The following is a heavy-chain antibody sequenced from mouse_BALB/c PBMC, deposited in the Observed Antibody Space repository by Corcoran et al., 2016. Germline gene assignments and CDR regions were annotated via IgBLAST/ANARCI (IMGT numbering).Heavy chain of an antibody. Sequence: EVQLQQSGPEMVKPGASVKMSCKASGYTFTSYVIHWVKQKPGQGREWSGYINPYNDGTKYNEKFKGKATLTSDKASSTDYMELSSLTSEDSAVYYCARTSTMITRYGDVWGAGTTVTVSS. CDR2: INPYNDGT. J-gene: IGHJ1*01. CDR3: ARTSTMITRYGDV. CDR1: GYTFTSYV. V-gene: IGHV1S136*01. D-gene: IGHD2-4*01.